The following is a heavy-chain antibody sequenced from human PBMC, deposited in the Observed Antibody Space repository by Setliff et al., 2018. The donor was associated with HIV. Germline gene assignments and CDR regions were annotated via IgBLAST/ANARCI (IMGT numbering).Heavy chain of an antibody. J-gene: IGHJ4*02. Sequence: SETLSLTCTVSGGSISGSSYYWGWIRQPPGKGLEWIGSIYYSGSTYYNPSLKSRVTISVDTSKNQFSLKLSSVTAADTAVYYCARRYQSVDAVDYWGQGTLVTVSS. CDR1: GGSISGSSYY. D-gene: IGHD2-2*01. V-gene: IGHV4-39*01. CDR3: ARRYQSVDAVDY. CDR2: IYYSGST.